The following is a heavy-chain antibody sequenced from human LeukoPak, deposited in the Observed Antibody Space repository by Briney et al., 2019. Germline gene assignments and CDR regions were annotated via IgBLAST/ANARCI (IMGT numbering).Heavy chain of an antibody. CDR3: AELGITMIGGV. J-gene: IGHJ6*04. Sequence: GGSLRLSCAASGFTFSSYDMNWVRQAPGKGLEWIPYISISGTTIYYADSVKGRFTISRDNAKNSLYLQMNSLRAEDTAVYYCAELGITMIGGVWGKGTTVTISS. CDR2: ISISGTTI. V-gene: IGHV3-48*03. D-gene: IGHD3-10*02. CDR1: GFTFSSYD.